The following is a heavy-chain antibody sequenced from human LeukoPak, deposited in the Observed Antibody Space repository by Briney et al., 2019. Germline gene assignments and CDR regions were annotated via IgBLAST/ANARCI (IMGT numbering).Heavy chain of an antibody. Sequence: SETLSLTCTVSGGSISSGSYYWSWIRQPAGKGLEWIGRIYTSGSTHYDPSLKSRVTISVDTSKNQFSLKQSSVTAADTAVYYCARWTGTTDAFDIWGQGTMVTVSS. CDR2: IYTSGST. J-gene: IGHJ3*02. D-gene: IGHD1-7*01. CDR1: GGSISSGSYY. V-gene: IGHV4-61*02. CDR3: ARWTGTTDAFDI.